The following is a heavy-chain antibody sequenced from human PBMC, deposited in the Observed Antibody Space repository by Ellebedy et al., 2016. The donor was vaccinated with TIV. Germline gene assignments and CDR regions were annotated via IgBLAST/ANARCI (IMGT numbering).Heavy chain of an antibody. V-gene: IGHV4-34*01. CDR3: ASLSHIVATIDY. Sequence: GSLRLSXAVYGGSFSGYYWSWIRQPPGKGLEWIGEINHSGSTNYNPSLKSRVTISVDTSKNQFSLKLSSVTAADTAVYYCASLSHIVATIDYWGQGTLVTVSS. CDR2: INHSGST. CDR1: GGSFSGYY. D-gene: IGHD5-12*01. J-gene: IGHJ4*02.